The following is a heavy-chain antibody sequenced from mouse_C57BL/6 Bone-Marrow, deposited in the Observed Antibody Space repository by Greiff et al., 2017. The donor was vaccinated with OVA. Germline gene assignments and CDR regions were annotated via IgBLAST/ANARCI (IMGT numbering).Heavy chain of an antibody. Sequence: EVQLQESGPGLVKPSQSLSLTCSVTGYSITSGYYWNWIRQFPGNKLVWMGYISYDGSNNYNPSLKNRISITRDTSKHQFFLKLNSVTTEDTATYYCASYYDYWYFDVWGTGTTVTVSS. CDR3: ASYYDYWYFDV. CDR1: GYSITSGYY. D-gene: IGHD2-4*01. J-gene: IGHJ1*03. CDR2: ISYDGSN. V-gene: IGHV3-6*01.